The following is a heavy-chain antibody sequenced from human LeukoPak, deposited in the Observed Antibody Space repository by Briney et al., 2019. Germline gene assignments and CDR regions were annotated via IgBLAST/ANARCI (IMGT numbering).Heavy chain of an antibody. Sequence: ASVKVSCKASGYTFTSYGISWVRQAPGQGLEWMGWISAYNGNTNYAQKLQGRVTMTTDTSTSTAYMELRSLRSDDTAVYYCAREGGITMVRGVPSYYYYGMDVWGQGTTVTVSS. J-gene: IGHJ6*02. V-gene: IGHV1-18*01. CDR2: ISAYNGNT. D-gene: IGHD3-10*01. CDR1: GYTFTSYG. CDR3: AREGGITMVRGVPSYYYYGMDV.